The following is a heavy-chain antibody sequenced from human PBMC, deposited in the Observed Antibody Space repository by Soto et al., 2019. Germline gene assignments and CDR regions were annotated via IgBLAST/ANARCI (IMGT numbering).Heavy chain of an antibody. D-gene: IGHD3-10*01. CDR3: ARVGTMVRGIENWFDP. CDR2: IYYSGST. V-gene: IGHV4-31*03. CDR1: GGSISSGGYY. Sequence: SETLSLTCTVSGGSISSGGYYWSWIRQHPGKGLEWIGYIYYSGSTYYNPSLKSRVTISVDTSKNQFSLKLSSVTAADTAVYYCARVGTMVRGIENWFDPWGQGTLVTVSS. J-gene: IGHJ5*02.